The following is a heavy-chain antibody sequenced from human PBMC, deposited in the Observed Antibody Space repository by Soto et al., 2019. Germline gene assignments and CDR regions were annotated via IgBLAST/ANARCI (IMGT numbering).Heavy chain of an antibody. J-gene: IGHJ4*02. Sequence: EVHLMETGGGLVQPGGSLRLSCAASGFTLSSYWMHWVRQVPGKGLLWVSRISSDGRSMSYADSVKGRFTISRDNAKNTLYLQMNSLRGEDTAVYYCAREGKWIRDSWGQGTMVSVSS. V-gene: IGHV3-74*01. D-gene: IGHD2-2*03. CDR2: ISSDGRSM. CDR1: GFTLSSYW. CDR3: AREGKWIRDS.